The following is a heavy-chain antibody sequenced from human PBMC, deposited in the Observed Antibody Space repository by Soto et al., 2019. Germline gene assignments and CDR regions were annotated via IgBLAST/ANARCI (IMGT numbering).Heavy chain of an antibody. CDR1: GFTFSSYG. J-gene: IGHJ5*02. CDR2: IWYDGSNK. CDR3: ARGQAITGTTAGWFDP. D-gene: IGHD1-7*01. V-gene: IGHV3-33*01. Sequence: QVQLVESGGGVVQPGRSPRLSCAASGFTFSSYGMHWVRQAPGKGLEWVAVIWYDGSNKYYADSVKGRFTISRDNSKNTLYLQMISLRAVDTAVYYSARGQAITGTTAGWFDPWGQGTLVTVSS.